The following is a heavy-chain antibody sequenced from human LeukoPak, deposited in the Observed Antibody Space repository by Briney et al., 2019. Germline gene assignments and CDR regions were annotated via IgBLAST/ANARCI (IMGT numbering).Heavy chain of an antibody. D-gene: IGHD3-10*01. CDR1: GFTFSSYG. CDR3: ATDRGYYTSGSYYLDY. J-gene: IGHJ4*02. V-gene: IGHV3-30*02. CDR2: IRYDGSNK. Sequence: PGGSLRLSCAASGFTFSSYGMHWVRQAPGKGLEWVAFIRYDGSNKYYGDSVKGRFTISRDNSKNTLYLRMNSLRAEDTAVYYCATDRGYYTSGSYYLDYWGQGTLVTVSS.